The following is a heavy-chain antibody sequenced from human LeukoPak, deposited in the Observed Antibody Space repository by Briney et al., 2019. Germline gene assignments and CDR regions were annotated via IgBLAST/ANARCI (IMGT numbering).Heavy chain of an antibody. Sequence: SETLSLTCAVYGGSFSGYYWTWIRQPPGKGLEWIGEINHSGSTNYNPSLKSRVTISVDTSKNQFSLKLSSVTAADTAVYYCARGPRYDFWSGYYQGRPFDYWGQGTLVTVSS. J-gene: IGHJ4*02. CDR3: ARGPRYDFWSGYYQGRPFDY. CDR1: GGSFSGYY. V-gene: IGHV4-34*01. D-gene: IGHD3-3*01. CDR2: INHSGST.